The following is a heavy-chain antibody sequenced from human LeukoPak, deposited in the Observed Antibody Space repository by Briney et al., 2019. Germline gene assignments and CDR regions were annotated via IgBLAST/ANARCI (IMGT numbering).Heavy chain of an antibody. J-gene: IGHJ4*02. CDR2: MNPNSGNT. D-gene: IGHD2-15*01. CDR1: GYTFTSYD. Sequence: ASVKVSCKASGYTFTSYDINWVRQATGQGLEWMGWMNPNSGNTGYAQKFQGRVTMTRNTSISTAYMELSSLRSEDTAVYYCARDWGYCSGGSCYLLDYWGQGTLVTVSS. V-gene: IGHV1-8*01. CDR3: ARDWGYCSGGSCYLLDY.